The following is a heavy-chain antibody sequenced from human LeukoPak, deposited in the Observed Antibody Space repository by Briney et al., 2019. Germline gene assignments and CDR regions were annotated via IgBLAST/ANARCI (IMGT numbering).Heavy chain of an antibody. V-gene: IGHV1-8*01. D-gene: IGHD2-2*01. CDR1: GYTFTSYD. Sequence: ASVKVSCKASGYTFTSYDINWVRQATGQVLEWMGWMNPNSGNTGYAQKFQGRVTMTRNTSISTAYMELSSLRSEDTAVYYCARGSRYCSRTSCYYLDYWGQGTLVTVSS. CDR2: MNPNSGNT. CDR3: ARGSRYCSRTSCYYLDY. J-gene: IGHJ4*02.